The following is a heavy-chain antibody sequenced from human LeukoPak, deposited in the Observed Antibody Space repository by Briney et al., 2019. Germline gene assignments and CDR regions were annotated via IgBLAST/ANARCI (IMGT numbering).Heavy chain of an antibody. J-gene: IGHJ4*02. Sequence: GGSLRLSCEASGFTFSDFGMHWVRQAPGKGLEWVAFIRRDGDVIYYADSVKGRFTTSRDNSRNMVYLQLNSLRPEDTAIYYCAKDWYSSSWYGYFDYWGQGTLVTVSS. D-gene: IGHD6-13*01. CDR2: IRRDGDVI. CDR3: AKDWYSSSWYGYFDY. CDR1: GFTFSDFG. V-gene: IGHV3-30*02.